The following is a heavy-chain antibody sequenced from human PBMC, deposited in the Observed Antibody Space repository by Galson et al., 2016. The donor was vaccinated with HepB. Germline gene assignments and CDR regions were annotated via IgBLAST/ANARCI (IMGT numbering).Heavy chain of an antibody. CDR2: ISYDGSNK. CDR1: GFTFSSYG. V-gene: IGHV3-30*03. J-gene: IGHJ4*02. D-gene: IGHD3-9*01. CDR3: ARDRDDILTGYHPLFDN. Sequence: SLRLSCAASGFTFSSYGMHWVRQAPGKGLEWVAVISYDGSNKYYADSVKGRSTISRDNSKNTLYLQMNTLRVEDTAVYYCARDRDDILTGYHPLFDNWGQGTLVTVSS.